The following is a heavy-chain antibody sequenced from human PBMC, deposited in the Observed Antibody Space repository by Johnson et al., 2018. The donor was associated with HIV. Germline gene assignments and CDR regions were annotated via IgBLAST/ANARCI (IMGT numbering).Heavy chain of an antibody. D-gene: IGHD3-10*01. Sequence: SLRLSCAASGFTFSSYGMHWVRQVPGKGLEWVAVISYDGSNKYYADSVKGRFTISRDNSKNTLYLQMNSLRAEDTALYYCAKSTQASIVRESGPYGAFDIWGQGTMVTVSS. CDR1: GFTFSSYG. CDR2: ISYDGSNK. V-gene: IGHV3-30*18. J-gene: IGHJ3*02. CDR3: AKSTQASIVRESGPYGAFDI.